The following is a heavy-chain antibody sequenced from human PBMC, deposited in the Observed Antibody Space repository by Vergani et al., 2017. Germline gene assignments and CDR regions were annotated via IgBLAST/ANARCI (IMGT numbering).Heavy chain of an antibody. V-gene: IGHV4-59*01. CDR3: ARVGGDYTLYYYYYYMDV. J-gene: IGHJ6*03. CDR1: GGSISSNF. Sequence: QVQLQESGPGLVKPSETLSLTCSVSGGSISSNFWSWVRRPPGKGLEWIGYIHQSGRTNSNPSLKSRVTISVDTSKNQFSLKLSSVTAADTAVYYCARVGGDYTLYYYYYYMDVWGKGTTVTVSS. CDR2: IHQSGRT. D-gene: IGHD4-17*01.